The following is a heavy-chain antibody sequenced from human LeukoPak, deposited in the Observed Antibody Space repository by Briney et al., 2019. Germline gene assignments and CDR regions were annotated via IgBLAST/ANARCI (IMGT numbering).Heavy chain of an antibody. V-gene: IGHV3-33*01. CDR1: GFNFFTYG. Sequence: PGRSLRLSCAASGFNFFTYGMHWVRQAPGKGLEWVAVIWYDGSNKYYADSVKGRFTISRDNAKNTLYLQMNSLRAEDTAVYYCARDDPDTAMVDWGQGTLVTVSS. D-gene: IGHD5-18*01. CDR3: ARDDPDTAMVD. CDR2: IWYDGSNK. J-gene: IGHJ4*02.